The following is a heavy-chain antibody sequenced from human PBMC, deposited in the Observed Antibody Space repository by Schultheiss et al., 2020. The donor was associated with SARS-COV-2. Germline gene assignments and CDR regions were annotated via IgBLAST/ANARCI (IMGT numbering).Heavy chain of an antibody. D-gene: IGHD5-18*01. CDR1: GFTFSSYG. CDR2: ISGSGGST. V-gene: IGHV3-23*01. CDR3: ASPKRGYSYGTFDY. Sequence: GGSLRLSCAASGFTFSSYGMHWVRQAPGKGLEWVSAISGSGGSTYYADSVKGRFTISRDNSKNTLYLQMNSLRAEDTAVYYCASPKRGYSYGTFDYWGQGTLVTVSS. J-gene: IGHJ4*02.